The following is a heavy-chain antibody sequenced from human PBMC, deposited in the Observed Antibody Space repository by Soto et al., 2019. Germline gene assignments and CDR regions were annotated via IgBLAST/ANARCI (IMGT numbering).Heavy chain of an antibody. V-gene: IGHV4-34*01. CDR3: ARGLYSSSSGYWFDP. D-gene: IGHD6-6*01. Sequence: SETLSLTCAVYGGSFSVYYWRWIRHPPGKGLEWIGEINHSGSTNYNPSLKSRVTISVDTSKNQFSLKLSSVTAADTAVYYCARGLYSSSSGYWFDPWGQGTLVTVSS. CDR2: INHSGST. J-gene: IGHJ5*02. CDR1: GGSFSVYY.